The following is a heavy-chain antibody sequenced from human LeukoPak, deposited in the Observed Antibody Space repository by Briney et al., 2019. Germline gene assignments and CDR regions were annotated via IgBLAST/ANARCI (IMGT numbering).Heavy chain of an antibody. CDR3: ARGRTRGELLRAYSTAKYYFDY. CDR1: GGSFSGYY. D-gene: IGHD1-26*01. CDR2: INHSGST. V-gene: IGHV4-34*01. J-gene: IGHJ4*02. Sequence: SETLSLTCAVYGGSFSGYYWSWIRQPPGKGLEWIGEINHSGSTNYNPSLKSRVTISVDTSKNQFSLKLSSVTAADTAVYYCARGRTRGELLRAYSTAKYYFDYWGQGTLVTVSS.